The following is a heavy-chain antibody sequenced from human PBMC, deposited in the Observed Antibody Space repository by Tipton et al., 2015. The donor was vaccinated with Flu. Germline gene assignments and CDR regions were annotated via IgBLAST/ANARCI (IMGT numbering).Heavy chain of an antibody. CDR2: LYHSGST. J-gene: IGHJ4*02. Sequence: TLSLTCTVSGGSISSSSYYWGWIRQPPGKGLEWIGSLYHSGSTYYNPSLKSRVTMSLDTSKNQFSLKLSSVIAADTAVYYCARGPRLSVLGMVGDFDYWGQGTLVTVSS. D-gene: IGHD3-10*02. CDR1: GGSISSSSYY. CDR3: ARGPRLSVLGMVGDFDY. V-gene: IGHV4-39*07.